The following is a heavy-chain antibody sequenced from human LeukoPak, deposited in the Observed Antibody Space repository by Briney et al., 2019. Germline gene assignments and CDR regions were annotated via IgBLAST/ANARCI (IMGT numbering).Heavy chain of an antibody. Sequence: PSQTLSLTCTVSGGSISSGGYYWSWIRQHPGKGLEWIGYIYYSGSTYYNPSLKSRVTISGDTFKNQFSLKLSSVTAADTAVYYCARGGSLYGDYEIDYWGQGTLVTVSS. D-gene: IGHD4-17*01. V-gene: IGHV4-31*03. J-gene: IGHJ4*02. CDR1: GGSISSGGYY. CDR2: IYYSGST. CDR3: ARGGSLYGDYEIDY.